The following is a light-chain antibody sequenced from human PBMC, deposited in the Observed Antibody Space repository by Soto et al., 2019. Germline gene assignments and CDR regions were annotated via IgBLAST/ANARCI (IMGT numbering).Light chain of an antibody. J-gene: IGLJ1*01. V-gene: IGLV2-14*01. Sequence: VLTQPASVSGSPGQSIAISCTGTTSDVGGYNYVSWYQQHPGKVPKLLIHEVSNRPSGVSNRFSGSKSGNTASLTISGLQAEDEADYYCLSKTSTISYVFGTGTKVTVL. CDR2: EVS. CDR1: TSDVGGYNY. CDR3: LSKTSTISYV.